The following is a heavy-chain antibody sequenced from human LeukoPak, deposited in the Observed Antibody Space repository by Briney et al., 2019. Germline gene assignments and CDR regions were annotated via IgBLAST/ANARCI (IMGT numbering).Heavy chain of an antibody. CDR3: ARHRYCSSTSCQGSDY. D-gene: IGHD2-2*01. Sequence: PSETLSLTCAVSGYSISSGYYWGWIRQLPGKGLEWIGSIYHSGSTHYNPSLRSRVTISVDTSKNQFSLKLSSVTAADTAVYYCARHRYCSSTSCQGSDYWGQGTLVTVSS. V-gene: IGHV4-38-2*01. J-gene: IGHJ4*02. CDR2: IYHSGST. CDR1: GYSISSGYY.